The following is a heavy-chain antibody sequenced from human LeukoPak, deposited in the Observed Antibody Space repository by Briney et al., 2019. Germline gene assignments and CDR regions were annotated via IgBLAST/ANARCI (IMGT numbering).Heavy chain of an antibody. D-gene: IGHD3-10*01. CDR3: ARVRGSGSLEY. CDR2: MNPNSGNT. V-gene: IGHV1-8*02. CDR1: GYTFTSYG. Sequence: PVASVKVSCKASGYTFTSYGISWVRQAPGQGLEWMGWMNPNSGNTGYAQKFQGRATMTRNTSISTAYMELSSLRSEDTAVYYCARVRGSGSLEYWGQGTLVTVSS. J-gene: IGHJ4*02.